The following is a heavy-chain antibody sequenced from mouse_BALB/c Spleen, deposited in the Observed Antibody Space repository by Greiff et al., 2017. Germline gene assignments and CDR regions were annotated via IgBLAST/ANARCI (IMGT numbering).Heavy chain of an antibody. V-gene: IGHV2-9*02. J-gene: IGHJ4*01. CDR2: IWAGGST. CDR3: ARVLLLGSALDY. CDR1: GFSLTSYG. D-gene: IGHD3-1*01. Sequence: VKLVESGPGLVAPSQSLSITCTASGFSLTSYGVHWVRQPPGKGLEWLGVIWAGGSTNYNSPLMSRLSISKDNSKNQVSLKMNSLQTDDTAMYYCARVLLLGSALDYWGQGTSVTVSS.